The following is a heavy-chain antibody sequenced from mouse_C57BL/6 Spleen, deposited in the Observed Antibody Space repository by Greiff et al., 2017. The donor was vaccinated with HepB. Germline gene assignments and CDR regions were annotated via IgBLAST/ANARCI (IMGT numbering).Heavy chain of an antibody. CDR3: ARGTYYYGSSLYYAMDY. D-gene: IGHD1-1*01. CDR1: GYTFTSYW. CDR2: IHPNSGST. V-gene: IGHV1-64*01. J-gene: IGHJ4*01. Sequence: VQLQQPGAELVKPGASVKLSCKASGYTFTSYWMHWVKQRPGQGLEWIGMIHPNSGSTNYNEKFKSKATLTVDKSSSTAYMQLSSLTSEDSAVYYCARGTYYYGSSLYYAMDYWGQGTSVTVSS.